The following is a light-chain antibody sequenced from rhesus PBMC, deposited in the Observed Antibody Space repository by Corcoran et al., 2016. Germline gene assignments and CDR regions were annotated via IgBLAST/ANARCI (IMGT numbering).Light chain of an antibody. V-gene: IGKV1-74*01. J-gene: IGKJ3*01. CDR2: KAS. CDR1: QNVHSY. CDR3: QHGYGTPFT. Sequence: DIQMTQSPSSLSASVGDRVTITCRASQNVHSYLNWYQQKPGKAPNLLICKASTLKSGVPSRFSGSGSGTNYTFTISSLQPEDVATYYCQHGYGTPFTFGPGTKLDIK.